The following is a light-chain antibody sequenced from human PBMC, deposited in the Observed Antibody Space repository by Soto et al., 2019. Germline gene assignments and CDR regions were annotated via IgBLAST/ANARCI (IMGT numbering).Light chain of an antibody. Sequence: EIVMTQSPATLSVSPGERATLSFRASQSVSSNLAWYQQKPGQAHRLLISGASTRATGVPARFSGSGSGTEFTLTITSLQSEDFAVYCCQQYNNWPLTFGPGTRWRL. CDR1: QSVSSN. CDR2: GAS. CDR3: QQYNNWPLT. J-gene: IGKJ5*01. V-gene: IGKV3D-15*01.